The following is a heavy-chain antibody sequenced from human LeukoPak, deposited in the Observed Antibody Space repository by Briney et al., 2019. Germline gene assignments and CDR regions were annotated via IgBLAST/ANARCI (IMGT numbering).Heavy chain of an antibody. CDR1: GYSFTSYW. Sequence: KPGESLKISCKGSGYSFTSYWIGWVRQMPGKGLEWMGIIYPGDSDTRYSPSFQGQVTISADKSIGTAYLPRSSLEASDTASYSRARFFLAVGGPVNNFEPWGGGTLVTAS. J-gene: IGHJ2*01. CDR2: IYPGDSDT. D-gene: IGHD2-15*01. V-gene: IGHV5-51*03. CDR3: ARFFLAVGGPVNNFEP.